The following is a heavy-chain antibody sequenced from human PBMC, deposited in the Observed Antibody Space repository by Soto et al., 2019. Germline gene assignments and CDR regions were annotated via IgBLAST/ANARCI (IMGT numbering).Heavy chain of an antibody. Sequence: EDQLVESGGGSVQPGRSLRLCCTGSGFTFGDYAVTWFRQAPGKELEWVGFIRSKVYGGTTEYAASVVGRLSFSRDDSKSIDYLQMDSLRIEDTALYFCSRDWRVTVTTTFLWGQGTLVTVS. V-gene: IGHV3-49*03. CDR2: IRSKVYGGTT. CDR3: SRDWRVTVTTTFL. J-gene: IGHJ4*02. D-gene: IGHD4-17*01. CDR1: GFTFGDYA.